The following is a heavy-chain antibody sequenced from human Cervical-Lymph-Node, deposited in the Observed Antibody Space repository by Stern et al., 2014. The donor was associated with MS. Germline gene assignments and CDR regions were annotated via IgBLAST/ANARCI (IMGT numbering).Heavy chain of an antibody. J-gene: IGHJ4*02. CDR3: ATHAPGVVPAAFDY. V-gene: IGHV2-5*01. CDR2: SHWYDSK. Sequence: QITLKESGPTLVKPTQTLTLTCAFSGFSLSTSGVGVGWIRQPPGKALEWLAFSHWYDSKRYSPGLKTRLTITKATTKNQVVLTMNNMDPVDTATFYCATHAPGVVPAAFDYWGQGTLVTVS. CDR1: GFSLSTSGVG. D-gene: IGHD2-2*01.